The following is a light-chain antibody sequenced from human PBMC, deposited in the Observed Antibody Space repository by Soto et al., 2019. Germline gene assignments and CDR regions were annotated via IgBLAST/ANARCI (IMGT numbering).Light chain of an antibody. Sequence: EIVLTQAPGTLSSSPGERATLSCRASESVSTSYLAWYQQKPGQAPRILIYGASSRATGIPDRFSGSGSGADFTLTISRLEPEDFAVYYCQQYGSVPLTFGGGTKVEIK. CDR1: ESVSTSY. CDR2: GAS. V-gene: IGKV3-20*01. J-gene: IGKJ4*01. CDR3: QQYGSVPLT.